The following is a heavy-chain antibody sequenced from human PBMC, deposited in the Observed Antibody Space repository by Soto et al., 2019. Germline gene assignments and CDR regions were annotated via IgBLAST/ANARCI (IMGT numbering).Heavy chain of an antibody. D-gene: IGHD6-19*01. J-gene: IGHJ6*02. CDR1: GFSFTSYG. CDR3: AKVEGDSSGYNLWGYYYYGMDV. CDR2: TSYDGVKT. V-gene: IGHV3-30*18. Sequence: PGGSLRLSCAASGFSFTSYGMHWVRQAPGKGLEWVAVTSYDGVKTYYADSVKGRFTISRDNSMNTLYLQMDSLRVEDTAVYYCAKVEGDSSGYNLWGYYYYGMDVWGQGTTVTVSS.